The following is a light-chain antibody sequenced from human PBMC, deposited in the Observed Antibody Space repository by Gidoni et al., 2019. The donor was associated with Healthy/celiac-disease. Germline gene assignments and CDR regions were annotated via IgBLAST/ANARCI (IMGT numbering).Light chain of an antibody. CDR1: QSISSW. J-gene: IGKJ1*01. CDR2: DAS. CDR3: QQYNSYGWT. V-gene: IGKV1-5*01. Sequence: DIQLTQSPSTLSASVGDRVTITCRASQSISSWLAWYQQKPGKAPKLLIYDASSVESGVPSSFSGSGSGTEFTLTISSLQPDDFATYYCQQYNSYGWTFGQGTKVEIK.